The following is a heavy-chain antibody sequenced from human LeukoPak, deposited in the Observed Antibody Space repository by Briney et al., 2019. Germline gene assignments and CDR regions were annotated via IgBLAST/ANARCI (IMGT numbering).Heavy chain of an antibody. CDR1: GGSISTSNYY. V-gene: IGHV4-39*07. CDR2: IFYSGST. CDR3: ARDVPYYYESSGYYSLGFDI. J-gene: IGHJ3*02. D-gene: IGHD3-22*01. Sequence: SETLSLTCTVSGGSISTSNYYWGWIRQPPGKGLEWIGNIFYSGSTYYSPSLKSRVTISLDTSRNQFSLKLNSVTAADTAVYYCARDVPYYYESSGYYSLGFDIWGQGTMVTVSS.